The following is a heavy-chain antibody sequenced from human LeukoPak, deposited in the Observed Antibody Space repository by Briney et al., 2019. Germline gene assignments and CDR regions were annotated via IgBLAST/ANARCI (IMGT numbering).Heavy chain of an antibody. CDR3: GRSAAVAASSWFDP. CDR1: GYTFTVYY. J-gene: IGHJ5*02. D-gene: IGHD6-19*01. V-gene: IGHV1-2*06. CDR2: INPNSGGT. Sequence: ASVTVSFMASGYTFTVYYMHSVRQPPGQGVEWMGRINPNSGGTNYAQTFQGRVTITRDTSTSTAYMEMSRLRSDDTAVYYCGRSAAVAASSWFDPWGQGTLVTGSS.